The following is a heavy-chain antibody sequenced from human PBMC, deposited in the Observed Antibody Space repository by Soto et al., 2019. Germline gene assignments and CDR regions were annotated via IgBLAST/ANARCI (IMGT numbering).Heavy chain of an antibody. Sequence: SETLSLTCTVSGGSISGYYWSWIRQPPGKGLEWIGYIYHSGSTNYNPSLKSRVTISVDTSKNQFSLKLSSVTAADTAVYYCARHRYSYGVYYFDYWGQGTLVTVSS. V-gene: IGHV4-59*08. D-gene: IGHD5-18*01. J-gene: IGHJ4*02. CDR1: GGSISGYY. CDR3: ARHRYSYGVYYFDY. CDR2: IYHSGST.